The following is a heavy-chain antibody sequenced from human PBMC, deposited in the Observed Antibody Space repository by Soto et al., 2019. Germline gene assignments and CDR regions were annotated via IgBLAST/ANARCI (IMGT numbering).Heavy chain of an antibody. V-gene: IGHV4-31*03. D-gene: IGHD6-13*01. Sequence: QVQLQESGPGLVKPSQTLSLTCTVSGGSISSGGYYWSWIRQHPGKGLEWIGYIYYSGSTYYNPSLXXRXTXXVDTSKTQFSLKLSSVTAADTAVYYCARGRIAAAAWGQGTLVTVSS. CDR3: ARGRIAAAA. J-gene: IGHJ5*02. CDR1: GGSISSGGYY. CDR2: IYYSGST.